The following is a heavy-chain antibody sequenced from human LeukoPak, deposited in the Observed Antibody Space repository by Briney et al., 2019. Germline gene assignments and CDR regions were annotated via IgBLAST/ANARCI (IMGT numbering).Heavy chain of an antibody. D-gene: IGHD4-17*01. CDR3: ARGGYGEPGDYYYGMDV. Sequence: GASVKVSCKASGYTFTGYYMHWVRQAPGQGLGWMGWINPNSGGTNYAQKFQGRVTMTRDTSISTAYMELSRLRSDDTAVYYCARGGYGEPGDYYYGMDVWGQGTTVTVSS. CDR1: GYTFTGYY. CDR2: INPNSGGT. V-gene: IGHV1-2*02. J-gene: IGHJ6*02.